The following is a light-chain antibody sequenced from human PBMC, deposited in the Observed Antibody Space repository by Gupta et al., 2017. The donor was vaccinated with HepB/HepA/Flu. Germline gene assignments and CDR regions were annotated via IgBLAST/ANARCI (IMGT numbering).Light chain of an antibody. J-gene: IGLJ3*02. V-gene: IGLV1-51*01. CDR3: GTWDSSLSAGV. CDR2: ENS. CDR1: SSNNGNNY. Sequence: QSVLTQPPSVSAAPGQTVTISCSGSSSNNGNNYVSWYQQLPGTAPKLLIYENSKRSSGTPDRLSGSKSGTSATLDITGLQTGDEADYYCGTWDSSLSAGVFGGGTKLTVL.